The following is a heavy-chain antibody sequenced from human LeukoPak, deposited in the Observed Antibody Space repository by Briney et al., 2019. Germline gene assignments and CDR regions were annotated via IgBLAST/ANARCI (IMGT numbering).Heavy chain of an antibody. CDR1: GDTFTGYY. Sequence: GASVKVSCKASGDTFTGYYMHWVRQAPGQGLEWMGWINPNSGGTNYAQKFQGRVTMTRDTSISTAYMELSRLRSDDTAVYYCARPTSPYDAFDIWGQGTMVTVSS. CDR2: INPNSGGT. V-gene: IGHV1-2*02. CDR3: ARPTSPYDAFDI. J-gene: IGHJ3*02.